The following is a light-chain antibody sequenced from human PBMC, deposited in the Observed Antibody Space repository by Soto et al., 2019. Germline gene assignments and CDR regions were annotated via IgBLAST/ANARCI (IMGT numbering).Light chain of an antibody. CDR1: ESVHRN. CDR3: QHYSNWPPT. J-gene: IGKJ3*01. Sequence: EVVMTQSPATLSVSPGERVTLSCRASESVHRNLAWYHQKPGQGPSLLIYYASTRATGVPDRFTGSGSGTECTLTISSLQSADFGVYHCQHYSNWPPTFGPGTKVEIK. CDR2: YAS. V-gene: IGKV3-15*01.